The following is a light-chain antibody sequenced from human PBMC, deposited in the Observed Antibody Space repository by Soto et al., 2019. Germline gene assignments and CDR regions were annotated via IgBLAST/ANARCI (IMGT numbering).Light chain of an antibody. CDR2: KAS. Sequence: DVVVTQSPLSLPVTPGQPASISCRSSQNLVSRDGSTCLHWFQQRPGQSPRRLISKASNRESGVPDRFSGSGSGTDFTLKISRVEAEDVGIYYCMQYIQWAPTFGQGTKLEIK. CDR3: MQYIQWAPT. V-gene: IGKV2-30*01. CDR1: QNLVSRDGSTC. J-gene: IGKJ2*01.